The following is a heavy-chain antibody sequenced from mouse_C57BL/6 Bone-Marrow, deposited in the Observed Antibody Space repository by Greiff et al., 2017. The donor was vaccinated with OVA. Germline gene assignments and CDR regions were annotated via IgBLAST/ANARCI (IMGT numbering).Heavy chain of an antibody. V-gene: IGHV2-2*01. CDR1: GFSLTSYG. J-gene: IGHJ3*01. CDR2: IWSGGST. CDR3: ASVRRDAY. D-gene: IGHD2-14*01. Sequence: VKLMESGPGLVQPSQSLSITCTVSGFSLTSYGVHWVRQSPGKGLEWLGVIWSGGSTDYNAAFISRLSISKDNSKSQVFFKMNSLQADDTAIYYCASVRRDAYWGQGTLVTVSA.